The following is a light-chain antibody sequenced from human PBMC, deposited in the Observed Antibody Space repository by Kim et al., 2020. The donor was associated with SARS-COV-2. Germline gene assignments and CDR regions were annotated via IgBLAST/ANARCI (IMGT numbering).Light chain of an antibody. CDR1: QSVLYNSDNKNY. J-gene: IGKJ1*01. CDR2: WAS. Sequence: RATINCKSSQSVLYNSDNKNYLAWYQQNPGQPPKLLIYWASTRESGVPDRFSGSGSGTDFTLTISSLQADDVAIYYCQQYYTTPWTFGQGTKLEI. CDR3: QQYYTTPWT. V-gene: IGKV4-1*01.